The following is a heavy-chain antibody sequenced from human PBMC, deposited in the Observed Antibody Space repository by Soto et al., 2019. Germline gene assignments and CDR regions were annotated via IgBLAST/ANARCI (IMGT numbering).Heavy chain of an antibody. CDR3: ARDRGVQLWSHFDY. D-gene: IGHD5-18*01. Sequence: SVKVSCKASGATFSSYAISWVRQAPGQGLEWMGGIIPIFGTANYAQKFQGRVTITADESTSTAYMELSSLRSEDTAVYYCARDRGVQLWSHFDYWGQGTLVTVSS. V-gene: IGHV1-69*13. CDR2: IIPIFGTA. CDR1: GATFSSYA. J-gene: IGHJ4*02.